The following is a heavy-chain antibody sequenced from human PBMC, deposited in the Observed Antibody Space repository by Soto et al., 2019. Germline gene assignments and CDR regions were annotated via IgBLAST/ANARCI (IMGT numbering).Heavy chain of an antibody. CDR1: GYTFTSYD. V-gene: IGHV1-8*01. J-gene: IGHJ6*03. Sequence: GASVKVSCKASGYTFTSYDINWVRQATGQGLEWMGWMNPNSGNTGYAQKFQGRVTMTRNTSISTAYMELSSLRSEDTAVYYCARGGRYDFWSGYYRRYYYYYYMDVWGKGTTVTVS. CDR3: ARGGRYDFWSGYYRRYYYYYYMDV. D-gene: IGHD3-3*01. CDR2: MNPNSGNT.